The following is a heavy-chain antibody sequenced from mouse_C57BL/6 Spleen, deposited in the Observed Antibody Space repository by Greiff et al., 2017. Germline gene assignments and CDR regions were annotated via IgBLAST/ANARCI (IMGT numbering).Heavy chain of an antibody. J-gene: IGHJ4*01. CDR3: ARSSNYVENAMDY. CDR2: IYPGDGDT. CDR1: GYAFSSYW. D-gene: IGHD2-5*01. Sequence: QVQLQQSGAELVKPGASVKISCKASGYAFSSYWMNWVKQRPGKGLEWIGQIYPGDGDTNYNGKFKGKATLTADKSSSTAYMQLSSLTSEDSAVYFCARSSNYVENAMDYWGQGTSVTVSS. V-gene: IGHV1-80*01.